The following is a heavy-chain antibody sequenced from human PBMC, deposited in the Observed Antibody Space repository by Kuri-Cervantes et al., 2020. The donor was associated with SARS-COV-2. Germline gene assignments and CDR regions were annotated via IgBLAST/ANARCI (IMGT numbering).Heavy chain of an antibody. D-gene: IGHD3-3*01. CDR2: IIPILGTA. V-gene: IGHV1-69*04. CDR3: ARASLFVDFWSGYYDY. CDR1: GYTFTSYG. Sequence: SVKVSCKASGYTFTSYGISWVRQAPGQGLEWMGRIIPILGTANYAQKFQGRVTITADKSTSTAYMELSSLRSEDTAVYYCARASLFVDFWSGYYDYWGQGTLVTVSS. J-gene: IGHJ4*02.